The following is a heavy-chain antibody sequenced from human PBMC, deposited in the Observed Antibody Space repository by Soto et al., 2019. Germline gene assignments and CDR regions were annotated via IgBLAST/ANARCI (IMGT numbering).Heavy chain of an antibody. CDR2: IDSTDSYT. J-gene: IGHJ4*02. V-gene: IGHV5-10-1*01. CDR3: ARVGYCSSTSCQIVDY. CDR1: GYSFTSYW. D-gene: IGHD2-2*01. Sequence: EVQLVPSGAEVKKPGESLRISCKGSGYSFTSYWISWVRQMPGKGLEWMGMIDSTDSYTNDSPSFQGHVTISADKSINTAYLQWSSLKASDTAMYYCARVGYCSSTSCQIVDYWGQGTLVTVSS.